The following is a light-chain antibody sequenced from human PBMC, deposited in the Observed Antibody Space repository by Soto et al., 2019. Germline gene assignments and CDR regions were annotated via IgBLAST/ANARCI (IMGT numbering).Light chain of an antibody. CDR1: QGITNY. Sequence: DIQLTQSPSFLSASVGDRVTITCRASQGITNYLAWYQQKPGQAPKVLIYVASTLQPGVPSRFSGSGSGTAFTLTISSLQPEEFATYYCQQLNTYPLTFGGGTKVDIK. V-gene: IGKV1-9*01. CDR3: QQLNTYPLT. J-gene: IGKJ4*01. CDR2: VAS.